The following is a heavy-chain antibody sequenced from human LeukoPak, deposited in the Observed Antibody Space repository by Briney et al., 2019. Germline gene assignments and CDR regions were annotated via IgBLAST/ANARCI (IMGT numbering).Heavy chain of an antibody. J-gene: IGHJ4*02. CDR2: ISYDGSNK. V-gene: IGHV3-30*09. CDR1: GFTFSSYD. Sequence: GASLRLSCAASGFTFSSYDMHWVRQAPGKGLEWVAVISYDGSNKYYADSVKGRFAISRDNSKNTVYLQMNSLRVEDTAVYYCARANTPFADYWGQGTLVTVSS. D-gene: IGHD2-2*02. CDR3: ARANTPFADY.